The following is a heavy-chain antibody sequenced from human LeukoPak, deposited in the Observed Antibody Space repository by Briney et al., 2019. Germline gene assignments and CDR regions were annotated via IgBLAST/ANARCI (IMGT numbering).Heavy chain of an antibody. J-gene: IGHJ4*02. D-gene: IGHD3-10*01. Sequence: PGGSLRLSCAASGFTFSDYYMSWIRQAPGKGLEWISYIASRGSATEYHAVSVKGRFTISRDNAKNSLYLQMNSLRAEDTAIYYCARVRMWSGEFLWGQGTMVTVSS. CDR1: GFTFSDYY. CDR3: ARVRMWSGEFL. CDR2: IASRGSATE. V-gene: IGHV3-11*01.